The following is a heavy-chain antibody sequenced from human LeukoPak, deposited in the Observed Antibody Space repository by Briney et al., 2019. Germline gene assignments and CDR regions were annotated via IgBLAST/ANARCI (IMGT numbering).Heavy chain of an antibody. CDR1: GGTFSSYA. D-gene: IGHD3-22*01. Sequence: PGASVKVSCKASGGTFSSYAISWVRQAPGQGLEWMGGIIPIFGTANYAQKFQGRVTITADKSTSTAYMELSSLRSEDTAVYYCARGYYDSSGYYYFDYWGQGTLVTVSS. J-gene: IGHJ4*02. CDR3: ARGYYDSSGYYYFDY. CDR2: IIPIFGTA. V-gene: IGHV1-69*06.